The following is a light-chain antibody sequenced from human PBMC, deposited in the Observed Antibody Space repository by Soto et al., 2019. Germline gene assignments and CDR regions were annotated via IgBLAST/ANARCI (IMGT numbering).Light chain of an antibody. V-gene: IGKV1-12*01. CDR3: QQANSFPLT. Sequence: DIQMTQSPSSMPASLGDRVTITCRASQGITYWLAWYQQRPGRAPKCLIYAASILESGVPSRFTGSGSGTNFTLTINDLQPEDFATYFCQQANSFPLTFGQGTRLEIK. J-gene: IGKJ5*01. CDR1: QGITYW. CDR2: AAS.